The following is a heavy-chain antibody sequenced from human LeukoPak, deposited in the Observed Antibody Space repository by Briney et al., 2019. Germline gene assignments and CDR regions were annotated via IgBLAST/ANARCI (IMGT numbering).Heavy chain of an antibody. J-gene: IGHJ4*02. V-gene: IGHV3-43*02. Sequence: GRSLRLSCAASGFTFDDYAMHWVRQAPGKGLEWVSLISGDGGSTYYADSVKGRFTISRDNSKNSLYLQMNSLRTEDTALYYCAKGHYDYVWGSYRPQYYFDYWGQGTLVTVSS. CDR2: ISGDGGST. CDR1: GFTFDDYA. CDR3: AKGHYDYVWGSYRPQYYFDY. D-gene: IGHD3-16*02.